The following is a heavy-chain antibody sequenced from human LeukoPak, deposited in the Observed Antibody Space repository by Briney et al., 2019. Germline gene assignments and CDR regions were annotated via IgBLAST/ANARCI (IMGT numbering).Heavy chain of an antibody. CDR1: GGTFTSYA. Sequence: SVKVSCKASGGTFTSYAMSWVRQAPGQGLEWTGGIIPNLVIANYAQKFQGRDTITEDKYTTTAYMELSSLRSEDTAVYYCARETQYCSSTSCPTSHYYYGMDVWGQGTTVTVSS. CDR3: ARETQYCSSTSCPTSHYYYGMDV. V-gene: IGHV1-69*10. J-gene: IGHJ6*02. CDR2: IIPNLVIA. D-gene: IGHD2-2*01.